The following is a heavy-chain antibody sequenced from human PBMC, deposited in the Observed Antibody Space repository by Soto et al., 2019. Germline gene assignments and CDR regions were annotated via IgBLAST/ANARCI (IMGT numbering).Heavy chain of an antibody. J-gene: IGHJ4*02. V-gene: IGHV4-59*01. CDR2: IYYSGST. CDR1: GGSISSYY. CDR3: ARVNSSGYYLAY. Sequence: ETLSLTCPVSGGSISSYYWSWIRQPPGKGLEWIGYIYYSGSTNYNPSLKSRVTISVDTSKNQFSLKLSSVTAADTAVYYCARVNSSGYYLAYWGQGTLVTVSS. D-gene: IGHD3-22*01.